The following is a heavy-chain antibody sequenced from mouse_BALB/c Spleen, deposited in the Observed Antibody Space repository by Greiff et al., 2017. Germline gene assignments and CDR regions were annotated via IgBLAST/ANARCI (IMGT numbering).Heavy chain of an antibody. V-gene: IGHV5-9-4*01. D-gene: IGHD2-1*01. J-gene: IGHJ3*01. Sequence: EVQGVESGGDLVKPGGSLKLSCAASGFTFSSYGMSWVRQTPDKRLEWVAEISSGGSYTYYPDTVTGRFTISRDNAKNTLYLEMSSLRSEDTAMYYCARDNGNYPAWFAYWGQGTLVTVSA. CDR2: ISSGGSYT. CDR1: GFTFSSYG. CDR3: ARDNGNYPAWFAY.